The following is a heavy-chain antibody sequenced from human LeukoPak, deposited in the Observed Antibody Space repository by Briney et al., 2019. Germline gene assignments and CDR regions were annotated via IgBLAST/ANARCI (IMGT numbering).Heavy chain of an antibody. CDR3: ARHPGYSSGHFDY. D-gene: IGHD6-19*01. Sequence: SETRSLTCAVSGYSISMGYYWGWIRQPPGKGRECVGSIYQSGRTYYNRSLKSRVTIAVDTSEHQFSLWLTSVTAAGPAVNCRARHPGYSSGHFDYWGQGTLVTVSS. V-gene: IGHV4-38-2*01. J-gene: IGHJ4*02. CDR2: IYQSGRT. CDR1: GYSISMGYY.